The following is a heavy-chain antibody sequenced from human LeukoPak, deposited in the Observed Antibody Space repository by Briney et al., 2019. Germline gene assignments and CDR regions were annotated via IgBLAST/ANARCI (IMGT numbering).Heavy chain of an antibody. D-gene: IGHD3-22*01. CDR3: ARVGTYYYDSSGYPHFQH. V-gene: IGHV1-18*01. J-gene: IGHJ1*01. CDR1: GYTFTSYG. CDR2: ISAYNGNT. Sequence: ASVKVSCKASGYTFTSYGISWVRQAPGQGLEWMGWISAYNGNTNYAQKLQGRVTMTTDTSTSTAYMELRSLRSDDTAVYYCARVGTYYYDSSGYPHFQHWGQGPLVTVSS.